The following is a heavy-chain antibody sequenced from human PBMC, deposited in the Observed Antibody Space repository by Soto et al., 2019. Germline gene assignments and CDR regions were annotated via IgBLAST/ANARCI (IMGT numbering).Heavy chain of an antibody. Sequence: QITLKESGPTLVKPTQTLTLTCTFSGFSLSTSGVGVGWIRQPPGKALEWLALIYWDDDKRYSPSLKSRLTITKDTSKTQVVLTMTNMDPVDTATYYCAHLGYYDSSGSRAFDIWGQGTMVTVSS. CDR2: IYWDDDK. CDR3: AHLGYYDSSGSRAFDI. D-gene: IGHD3-22*01. J-gene: IGHJ3*02. V-gene: IGHV2-5*02. CDR1: GFSLSTSGVG.